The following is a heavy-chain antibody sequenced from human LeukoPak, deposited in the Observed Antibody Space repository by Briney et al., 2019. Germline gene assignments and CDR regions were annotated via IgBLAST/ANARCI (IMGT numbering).Heavy chain of an antibody. Sequence: ASVKVSCKASGYTFTGYYMHWVRQAPGQGLEWMGWINPNSGGTNSAQKFQSSVTMTRDTSISTAYMELSRLRSDDTAVYYCARGYVWFGDQGPSTPGIYGMDVWGQGTTVTVSS. CDR1: GYTFTGYY. D-gene: IGHD3-10*01. J-gene: IGHJ6*02. V-gene: IGHV1-2*02. CDR3: ARGYVWFGDQGPSTPGIYGMDV. CDR2: INPNSGGT.